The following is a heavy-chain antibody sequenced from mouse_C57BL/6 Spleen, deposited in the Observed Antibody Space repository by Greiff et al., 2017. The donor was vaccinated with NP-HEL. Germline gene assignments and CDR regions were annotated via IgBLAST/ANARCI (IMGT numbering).Heavy chain of an antibody. CDR2: IYPRSGNT. D-gene: IGHD1-1*01. Sequence: QVQLQQSGAELARPGASVKLSCKASGYTFTSYGISWVKQRTGQGLEWIGEIYPRSGNTYYNEKFKGKATLTADKSSSTAYMELRSLTSEDSAVYFCARKGTTDDYWGQGTTLTVSS. J-gene: IGHJ2*01. CDR1: GYTFTSYG. V-gene: IGHV1-81*01. CDR3: ARKGTTDDY.